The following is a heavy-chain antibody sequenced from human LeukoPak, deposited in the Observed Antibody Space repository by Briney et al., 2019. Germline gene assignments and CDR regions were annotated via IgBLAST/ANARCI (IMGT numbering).Heavy chain of an antibody. Sequence: PSETLSLTCTVSGGSISSGSYYWSWIRQPPGKGLEWIGEINHSGSTNYNPSLKSRVTISVDTSKNQFSLKLSSVTAADTAVYYCARRGLQLWLRRFDYWGQGTLVTVSS. V-gene: IGHV4-39*07. J-gene: IGHJ4*02. CDR2: INHSGST. D-gene: IGHD5-18*01. CDR3: ARRGLQLWLRRFDY. CDR1: GGSISSGSYY.